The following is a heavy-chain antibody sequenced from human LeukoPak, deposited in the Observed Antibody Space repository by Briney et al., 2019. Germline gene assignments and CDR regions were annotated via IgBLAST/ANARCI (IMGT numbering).Heavy chain of an antibody. D-gene: IGHD2-2*01. Sequence: SETLSLTCTVSGGSISSSSYYWGWIRQPPGKGLEWIGSIYYSGSTYYNPSLKSRVTISVDTSKNQFSLKLSSVTAADTAVYYCARHERCSSTSCAVDYWGQGTLVTVSS. CDR2: IYYSGST. V-gene: IGHV4-39*01. CDR3: ARHERCSSTSCAVDY. CDR1: GGSISSSSYY. J-gene: IGHJ4*02.